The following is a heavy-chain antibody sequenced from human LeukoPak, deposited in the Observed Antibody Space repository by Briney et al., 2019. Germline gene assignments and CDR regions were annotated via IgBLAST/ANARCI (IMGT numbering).Heavy chain of an antibody. V-gene: IGHV3-21*01. Sequence: GGSLRLSCAASGFIFSNYGMHWVRQAPGKGLEWVSSISSSSSYIYYADSVKGRFTISRDNAKNSLYLQMNSLRAEDTAVYYCARDLPPYCSGGSCYLGYWGQGTLVTVSS. CDR3: ARDLPPYCSGGSCYLGY. CDR1: GFIFSNYG. D-gene: IGHD2-15*01. J-gene: IGHJ4*02. CDR2: ISSSSSYI.